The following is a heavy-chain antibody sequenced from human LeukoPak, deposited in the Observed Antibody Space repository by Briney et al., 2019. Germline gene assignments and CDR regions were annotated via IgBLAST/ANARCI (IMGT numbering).Heavy chain of an antibody. CDR3: ARGKNKIVVVIPFDY. J-gene: IGHJ4*02. CDR2: ISYDGSNK. D-gene: IGHD3-22*01. CDR1: GFTFSSYA. V-gene: IGHV3-30-3*01. Sequence: GGSLRLSCAASGFTFSSYAMHWVRQAPGKGLEWVAVISYDGSNKYYADSVKGRFTISRDNSKNTLYLQMNSLRAEDTAVYYCARGKNKIVVVIPFDYWGQGTLVTVSS.